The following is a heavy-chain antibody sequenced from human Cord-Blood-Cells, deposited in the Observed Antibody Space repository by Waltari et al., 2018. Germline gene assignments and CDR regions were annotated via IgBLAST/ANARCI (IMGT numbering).Heavy chain of an antibody. D-gene: IGHD3-10*01. CDR2: IYSGGST. J-gene: IGHJ3*02. V-gene: IGHV3-66*01. Sequence: EVQLVESGGGLVQPGGSLRLSCAASGFPVSSNYTSWVRQAPGKGLEWVSVIYSGGSTYYADSVKGRFTISRDNSKNTLYLQMNSLRAEDTAVYYCARTSYGSGSYYAFDIWGQGTMVTVSS. CDR1: GFPVSSNY. CDR3: ARTSYGSGSYYAFDI.